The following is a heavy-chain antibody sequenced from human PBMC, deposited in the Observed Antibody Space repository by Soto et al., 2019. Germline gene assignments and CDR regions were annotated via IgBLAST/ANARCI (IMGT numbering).Heavy chain of an antibody. CDR2: INSDGSST. V-gene: IGHV3-74*01. CDR3: ARVVDGDYGRIDY. CDR1: GFTFSSYW. D-gene: IGHD4-17*01. Sequence: EVQLVESGGGLVQPGGSLRLSCAASGFTFSSYWMHWVRQAPGKGLVWVSRINSDGSSTSYADSVKGRFTISRDNAKNTLYLQMNSLRVEDTAVYYCARVVDGDYGRIDYWGQGTLVTVSS. J-gene: IGHJ4*02.